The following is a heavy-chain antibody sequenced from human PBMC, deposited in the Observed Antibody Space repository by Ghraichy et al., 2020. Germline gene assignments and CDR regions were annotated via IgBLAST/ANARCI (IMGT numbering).Heavy chain of an antibody. D-gene: IGHD3-22*01. Sequence: ETLSLTCTVSGGSISSYYWSWIRQPAGKGLEWIGRIYTSGSTNYNPSLKSRVTMSVDTSKNQFSLKLSSVTAADTAVYYCARDLTDYDSRENWFDPWGQGTLVTVSS. J-gene: IGHJ5*02. CDR1: GGSISSYY. CDR2: IYTSGST. CDR3: ARDLTDYDSRENWFDP. V-gene: IGHV4-4*07.